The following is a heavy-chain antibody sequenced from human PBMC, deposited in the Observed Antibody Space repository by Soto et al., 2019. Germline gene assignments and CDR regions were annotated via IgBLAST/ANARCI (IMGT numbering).Heavy chain of an antibody. J-gene: IGHJ5*02. CDR1: GGSISSYY. Sequence: PSETLSLTCTVSGGSISSYYWSWIRQPAGKGLEWIGRIYTSGSTNYNPSLKSRVTMSVDTSKNQFSLKLSSVTAADTAVYYCARDVGGSGSYSNWFDPWGQGTLVTVSS. D-gene: IGHD3-10*01. V-gene: IGHV4-4*07. CDR2: IYTSGST. CDR3: ARDVGGSGSYSNWFDP.